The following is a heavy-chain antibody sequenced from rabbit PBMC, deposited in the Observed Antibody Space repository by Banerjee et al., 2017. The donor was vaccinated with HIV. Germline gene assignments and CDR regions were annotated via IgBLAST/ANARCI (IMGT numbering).Heavy chain of an antibody. Sequence: QEQLVESGGGLVQPGGSLKLSCKASGFDFSSYGVSWVRQAPGKGLEWIGYIDPVFGSTYYASWVKGRFTTPSHNAQNPLYLQLNSLTAADTATYFCARGISHASSSVPIDAFDPWGQGTLVTVS. CDR3: ARGISHASSSVPIDAFDP. V-gene: IGHV1S47*01. D-gene: IGHD1-1*01. CDR1: GFDFSSYG. CDR2: IDPVFGST. J-gene: IGHJ2*01.